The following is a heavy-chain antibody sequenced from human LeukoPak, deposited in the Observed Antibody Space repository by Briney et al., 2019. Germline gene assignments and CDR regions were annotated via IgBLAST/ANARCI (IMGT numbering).Heavy chain of an antibody. J-gene: IGHJ5*02. CDR1: GGSISSSSYY. CDR2: IYYSGST. V-gene: IGHV4-39*07. D-gene: IGHD3-10*01. CDR3: ARRFGITMVRGVVGRKYNWFDP. Sequence: SETLSLTCTVSGGSISSSSYYWGWIRQPPGKGLEWIGSIYYSGSTYYNPSLQSRVTISVDTSKNQFSLKLSSVTAADTAVYYCARRFGITMVRGVVGRKYNWFDPWGQGTLVTVSS.